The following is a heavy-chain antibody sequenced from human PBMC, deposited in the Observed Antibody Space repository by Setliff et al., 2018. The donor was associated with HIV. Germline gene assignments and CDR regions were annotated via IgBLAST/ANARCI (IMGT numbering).Heavy chain of an antibody. CDR3: ATYLDISSFNHNFDF. CDR2: MNPDGSEK. V-gene: IGHV3-7*01. CDR1: GFTFSNFF. D-gene: IGHD3-9*01. J-gene: IGHJ4*02. Sequence: QTGGSLRLSCAVSGFTFSNFFMYWVRQAPGKGLEWVANMNPDGSEKNYVDSVKGRFTISRDNAKNSLYLQMSSLRAEDTAVYYCATYLDISSFNHNFDFWGQGTLGHRLL.